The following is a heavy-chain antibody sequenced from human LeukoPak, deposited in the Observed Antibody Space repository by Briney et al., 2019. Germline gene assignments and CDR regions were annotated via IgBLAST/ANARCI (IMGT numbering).Heavy chain of an antibody. Sequence: GRSLRLSCAASGFTFSSYGMHWVRQAPGKGLEWVAVISYDGSNKYYADSVKGRFTISRDNSKNTLYLQMNSLRAEDTAVYYCARGLYYYDSSGYPDWGQGTLVTVSS. CDR2: ISYDGSNK. CDR3: ARGLYYYDSSGYPD. V-gene: IGHV3-30*03. CDR1: GFTFSSYG. D-gene: IGHD3-22*01. J-gene: IGHJ4*02.